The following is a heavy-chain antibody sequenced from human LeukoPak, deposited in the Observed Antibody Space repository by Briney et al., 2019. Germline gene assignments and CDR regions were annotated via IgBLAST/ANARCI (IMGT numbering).Heavy chain of an antibody. V-gene: IGHV3-48*01. J-gene: IGHJ5*02. Sequence: GGSLRLSCAASGFIFRSYSMNWVRQAPGKGLEWVSYISGGSTTIYYADSVKGRFTISRDNAKNSLYLQMNSLRAEDTAVYYCARDLGQYYDTSDNWFDPWGQGTLVTVSS. CDR2: ISGGSTTI. CDR3: ARDLGQYYDTSDNWFDP. CDR1: GFIFRSYS. D-gene: IGHD3-22*01.